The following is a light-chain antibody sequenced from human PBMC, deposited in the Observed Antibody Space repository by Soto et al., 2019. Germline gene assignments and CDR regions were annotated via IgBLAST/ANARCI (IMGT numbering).Light chain of an antibody. CDR1: QSVKSSY. CDR2: GTS. CDR3: QQYGSSIT. V-gene: IGKV3-20*01. Sequence: EIVLTQSPGTLSLSPGERATLPCRASQSVKSSYLAWYQHKPGQAPRILIYGTSSRATGIPDSFSGSGSGTDFTLTISRLEPEDFAVYYCQQYGSSITFGQGTRLEIK. J-gene: IGKJ5*01.